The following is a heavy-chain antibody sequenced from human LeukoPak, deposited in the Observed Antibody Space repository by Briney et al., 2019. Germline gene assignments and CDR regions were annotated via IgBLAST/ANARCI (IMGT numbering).Heavy chain of an antibody. CDR2: IRYDGSNK. CDR1: GFTFSSYG. Sequence: GGSLRLSCAASGFTFSSYGMHWVRQAPGKGLEWVAFIRYDGSNKYYADSVKGRFTISRDNSKNTLYLQMNSLRAEDTAVYYCAKDLPSEFAAVVVVAATLPWFDPWGQGTLVTVSS. V-gene: IGHV3-30*02. D-gene: IGHD2-15*01. CDR3: AKDLPSEFAAVVVVAATLPWFDP. J-gene: IGHJ5*02.